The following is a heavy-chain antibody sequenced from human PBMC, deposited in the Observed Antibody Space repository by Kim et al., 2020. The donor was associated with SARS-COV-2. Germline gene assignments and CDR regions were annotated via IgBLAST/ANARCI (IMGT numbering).Heavy chain of an antibody. CDR2: IRGKDYGGTT. CDR3: TRVRIGVNWWLISYYGMDL. J-gene: IGHJ6*02. D-gene: IGHD2-15*01. CDR1: GFTFGDYA. V-gene: IGHV3-49*03. Sequence: GGSLRLSCSASGFTFGDYAMSWFRQAPRKGLEWIGFIRGKDYGGTTEYAAAVKCRFTLSRDDSKSIAYLQMNSLNTEGTAIYFCTRVRIGVNWWLISYYGMDLWGQGTSVTVSS.